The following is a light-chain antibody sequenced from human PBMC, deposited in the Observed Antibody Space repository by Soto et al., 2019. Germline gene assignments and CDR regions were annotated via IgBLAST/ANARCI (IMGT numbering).Light chain of an antibody. CDR2: AAS. CDR3: QKYSSVPV. Sequence: DIKMTHSPSSLSASVGDRVTITCRASQGISNYVAWYQQKPGKPPKLLIYAASTLQSGVPSRFSGSGSGTDFTLTINSLQPEDVATYSCQKYSSVPVFGPGTKVDIK. V-gene: IGKV1-27*01. CDR1: QGISNY. J-gene: IGKJ3*01.